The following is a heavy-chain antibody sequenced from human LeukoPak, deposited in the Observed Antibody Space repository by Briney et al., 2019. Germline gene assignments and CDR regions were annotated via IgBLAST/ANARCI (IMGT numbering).Heavy chain of an antibody. V-gene: IGHV4-34*01. CDR3: ARESIAARPVGWFDY. Sequence: SETLSPTCAVYGGSFSGYYWSWIRQPPGKGLEWIGEINHSGSTNYNPSLKSRVTISVDTSKNQFSLKLSSVTAADTAVYYCARESIAARPVGWFDYWGQGTLVTVSS. CDR2: INHSGST. CDR1: GGSFSGYY. J-gene: IGHJ4*02. D-gene: IGHD6-6*01.